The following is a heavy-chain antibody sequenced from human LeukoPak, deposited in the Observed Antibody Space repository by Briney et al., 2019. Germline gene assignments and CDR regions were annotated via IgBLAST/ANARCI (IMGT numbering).Heavy chain of an antibody. Sequence: WASVKVSCKASGYTFTSYGISWVRQAPGQGLEWMGWINPNSGGTNYAQKFQGRVTMTRDTSISTAYMELSRLRSDDTAVYYCARVGRYYDSSGNFDYWGQGTLVTVSS. CDR3: ARVGRYYDSSGNFDY. J-gene: IGHJ4*02. D-gene: IGHD3-22*01. V-gene: IGHV1-2*02. CDR2: INPNSGGT. CDR1: GYTFTSYG.